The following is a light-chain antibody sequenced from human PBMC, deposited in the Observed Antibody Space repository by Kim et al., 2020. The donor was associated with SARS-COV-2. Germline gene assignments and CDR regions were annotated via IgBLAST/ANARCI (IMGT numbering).Light chain of an antibody. Sequence: SVSPGDRATPFCRASQSVTTNVAWYQQKPRQAPRLLIYGASPGATGVPARFSGSGSGTDFTLTIGGLQSEDFAVYFCQQYKRWPYTFGQGTKLEI. CDR3: QQYKRWPYT. J-gene: IGKJ2*01. CDR2: GAS. CDR1: QSVTTN. V-gene: IGKV3-15*01.